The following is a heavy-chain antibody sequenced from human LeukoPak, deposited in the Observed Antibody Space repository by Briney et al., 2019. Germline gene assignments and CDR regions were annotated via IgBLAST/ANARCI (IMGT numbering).Heavy chain of an antibody. Sequence: SETLSLTCTVSGGSISSSSYYWDWIRPPPGKGLEWIGTIFYSGTTSYSPSLKSRVTISLDTSRNQFSLKLNSVPAADTAIYYCARRRIAAIDYWGQGNLVTVSS. V-gene: IGHV4-39*01. J-gene: IGHJ4*02. CDR2: IFYSGTT. CDR3: ARRRIAAIDY. CDR1: GGSISSSSYY. D-gene: IGHD6-13*01.